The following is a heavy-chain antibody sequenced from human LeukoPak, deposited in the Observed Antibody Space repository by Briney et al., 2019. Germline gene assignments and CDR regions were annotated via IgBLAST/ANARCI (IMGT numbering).Heavy chain of an antibody. Sequence: GASVKVSCKASGYTFTGYYMHWVRQAPGQGLEWMGWINPNSGGTNYAQKFQGWVTMTRDTSISTAYMELRSLRSDDTAVYYCARGGHYDFWSGYYTGISWFDPWGQGTLVTVSS. J-gene: IGHJ5*02. CDR2: INPNSGGT. V-gene: IGHV1-2*04. CDR3: ARGGHYDFWSGYYTGISWFDP. CDR1: GYTFTGYY. D-gene: IGHD3-3*01.